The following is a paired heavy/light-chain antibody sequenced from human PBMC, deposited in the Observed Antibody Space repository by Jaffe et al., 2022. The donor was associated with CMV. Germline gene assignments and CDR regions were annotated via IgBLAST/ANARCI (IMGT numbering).Light chain of an antibody. CDR2: EVT. CDR3: SSYAGSNNFPWV. J-gene: IGLJ3*02. Sequence: QSALTQPPSASGSPGQSVTISCTGTSSDVGGYNYVSWFQQHPGEAPKLLIYEVTKRPSGVPDRFSGSKSGNTASLTVSGLQAEDEADYYCSSYAGSNNFPWVFGRGTKLTVL. CDR1: SSDVGGYNY. V-gene: IGLV2-8*01.
Heavy chain of an antibody. D-gene: IGHD6-19*01. J-gene: IGHJ5*02. CDR1: GFTVSNTY. CDR3: TRASIEGSGLFDP. Sequence: VQMVQSGGGLVQPGGSLRLSCAASGFTVSNTYMSWVRRAPGKGLEWVSTIYIGGSTYYTDSVKGRFTISRDSSRNTLYLQMNNLRAEDTAVYYCTRASIEGSGLFDPWGQGTLVTVSS. CDR2: IYIGGST. V-gene: IGHV3-66*01.